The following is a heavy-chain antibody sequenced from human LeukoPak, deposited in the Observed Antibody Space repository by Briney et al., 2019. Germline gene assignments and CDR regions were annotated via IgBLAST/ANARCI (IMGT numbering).Heavy chain of an antibody. CDR3: ARVSGSYYAVAFDI. CDR1: GGSISSYY. Sequence: SETLSLTCTVSGGSISSYYWSWIRQPPGKGLEWIGYIYYSGSTNYNPSLKSRVTISVDTSKNQFSLKLSSVTAADTAVYYCARVSGSYYAVAFDIWGQGTMVTVSS. V-gene: IGHV4-59*12. D-gene: IGHD1-26*01. J-gene: IGHJ3*02. CDR2: IYYSGST.